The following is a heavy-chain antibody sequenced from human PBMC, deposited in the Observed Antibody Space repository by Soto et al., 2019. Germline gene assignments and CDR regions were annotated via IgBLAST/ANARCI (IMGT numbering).Heavy chain of an antibody. D-gene: IGHD5-18*01. V-gene: IGHV1-69*06. CDR3: ARGGQLWWDY. CDR2: IIPSFGTA. CDR1: GGTFSSFA. Sequence: VELVQSGAEVKKPGSSGKGSCKASGGTFSSFAISWVRPAPGQGLEWMGGIIPSFGTANYAQKFQGRVTITADKSTSTAYMELSSLRSEDTAVYYCARGGQLWWDYWGQGTLVTVSS. J-gene: IGHJ4*02.